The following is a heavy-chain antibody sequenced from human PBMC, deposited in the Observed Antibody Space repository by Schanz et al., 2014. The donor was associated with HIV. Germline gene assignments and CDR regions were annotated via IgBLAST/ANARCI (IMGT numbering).Heavy chain of an antibody. CDR2: ISPGGDTI. Sequence: EVQLVESGGGLVQPGGTLRLSCATSGFTFRTFSMDWVRQSPGRGLEWLAYISPGGDTIYYAASVKGRFTISRDYDKSSLYLQMSSLRDDDTAVYYCARGWRENSFDYWGQGTLVTVSS. V-gene: IGHV3-48*02. D-gene: IGHD4-4*01. CDR1: GFTFRTFS. CDR3: ARGWRENSFDY. J-gene: IGHJ4*02.